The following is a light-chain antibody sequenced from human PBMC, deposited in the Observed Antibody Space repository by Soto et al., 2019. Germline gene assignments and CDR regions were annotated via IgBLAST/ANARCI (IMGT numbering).Light chain of an antibody. CDR2: CPS. J-gene: IGKJ5*01. V-gene: IGKV3-15*01. Sequence: EILMTQAPATLSVSPGERATLSCRASQSMTRHVAWYQQSPGQAPRLIMYCPSTGATGSLARFSGSRSGTEFTLTIISLQSEDLAVYYCQQYNNWSPITFGQGTRLDIK. CDR1: QSMTRH. CDR3: QQYNNWSPIT.